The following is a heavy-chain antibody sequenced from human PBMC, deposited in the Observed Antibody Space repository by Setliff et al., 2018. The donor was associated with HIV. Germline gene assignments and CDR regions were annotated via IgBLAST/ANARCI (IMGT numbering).Heavy chain of an antibody. CDR3: AKASGWTTIDY. Sequence: PVGSLRLSCAASGFTFSSYGMHWVRQVPGKGLEWVAFIRNDGSNEYYIDSVKGRFTISRDDSKNTVYLQMNSLTAEDTAVYYCAKASGWTTIDYWGQGTLVTVSS. J-gene: IGHJ4*02. D-gene: IGHD6-19*01. V-gene: IGHV3-30*02. CDR2: IRNDGSNE. CDR1: GFTFSSYG.